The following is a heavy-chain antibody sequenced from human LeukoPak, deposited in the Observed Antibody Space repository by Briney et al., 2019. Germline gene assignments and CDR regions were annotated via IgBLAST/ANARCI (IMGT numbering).Heavy chain of an antibody. J-gene: IGHJ4*02. D-gene: IGHD2-8*01. CDR2: IYSGGNT. CDR3: ARASGDSVYGVFDY. V-gene: IGHV3-53*01. Sequence: PGGSLRLSCAASGFIVSSHYMSWVRQAPGKGLEWVSVIYSGGNTYYLDSVKGRFTISRDNSKTTLYLQMNSLRAEDTAVYYCARASGDSVYGVFDYWGQGTLVTVSS. CDR1: GFIVSSHY.